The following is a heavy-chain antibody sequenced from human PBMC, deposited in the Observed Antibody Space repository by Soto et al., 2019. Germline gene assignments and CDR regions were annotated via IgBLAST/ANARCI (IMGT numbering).Heavy chain of an antibody. V-gene: IGHV3-21*01. J-gene: IGHJ4*02. CDR1: GFTFSSYS. Sequence: EVQLVESGGGLVKPGGSLRLSCAASGFTFSSYSMNWVRQAPGKGLEWVSSISSNSSYIYYADSVKGRFTIYRDNAKNPLYMQMNSLRAEDKAVYYCARAPEGNDVLFDCWGRGTLVTVSS. D-gene: IGHD1-1*01. CDR3: ARAPEGNDVLFDC. CDR2: ISSNSSYI.